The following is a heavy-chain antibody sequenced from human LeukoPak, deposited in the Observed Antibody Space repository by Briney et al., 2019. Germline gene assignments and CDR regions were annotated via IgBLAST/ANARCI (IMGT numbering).Heavy chain of an antibody. V-gene: IGHV4-34*01. CDR2: IYYSGNT. D-gene: IGHD5-12*01. CDR3: AVYSGFGGRDY. J-gene: IGHJ4*02. CDR1: GGSFSGYY. Sequence: SETLSLTCAVYGGSFSGYYWSWIRQPPGKGLEWIGYIYYSGNTYYNPSLKSRVTISVDTSKNQFSLKLSSVTAADTAVYYCAVYSGFGGRDYWGQGTLVTVSS.